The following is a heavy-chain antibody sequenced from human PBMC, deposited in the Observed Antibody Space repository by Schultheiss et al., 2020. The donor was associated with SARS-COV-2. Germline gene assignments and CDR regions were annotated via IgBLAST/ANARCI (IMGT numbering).Heavy chain of an antibody. V-gene: IGHV4-34*09. CDR3: GYYGSGMPYFQY. Sequence: LRLSCAVYGGSFSGYYWSWIRQPAGKGLEWIGEINHSGSTNYNPSLKSRVTISVDTSKNQFSLKLSSVTAADTAVYYCGYYGSGMPYFQYSGHGSQVTVSS. CDR2: INHSGST. D-gene: IGHD3-10*01. J-gene: IGHJ4*01. CDR1: GGSFSGYY.